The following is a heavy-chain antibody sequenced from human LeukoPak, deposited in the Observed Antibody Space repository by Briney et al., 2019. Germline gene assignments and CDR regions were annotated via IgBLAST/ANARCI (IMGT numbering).Heavy chain of an antibody. Sequence: SETLSLTCTVSGGSISSSSYYWGWIRQPPGKGLEWIGSIYYSGSTYYNPSLKSRVTISVDTSKNQFSLKLSSVTAADTAVYYCARTIVGAKGDWFDPWGQGTLITVSS. CDR3: ARTIVGAKGDWFDP. CDR2: IYYSGST. CDR1: GGSISSSSYY. J-gene: IGHJ5*02. D-gene: IGHD1-26*01. V-gene: IGHV4-39*07.